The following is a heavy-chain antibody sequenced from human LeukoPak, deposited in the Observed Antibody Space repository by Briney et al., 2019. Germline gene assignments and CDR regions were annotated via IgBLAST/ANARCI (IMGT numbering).Heavy chain of an antibody. CDR2: IYPADSNT. J-gene: IGHJ3*02. CDR1: GYSFSNSW. CDR3: AGEIALAGTGRAFDM. Sequence: GESLEISCKGSGYSFSNSWIGWVRQMPGKGLEWMGIIYPADSNTRYRPSFQGQVTISADKSISTAYLQWSSLKASDTAIYYCAGEIALAGTGRAFDMWGEGTMVTVSS. D-gene: IGHD6-19*01. V-gene: IGHV5-51*01.